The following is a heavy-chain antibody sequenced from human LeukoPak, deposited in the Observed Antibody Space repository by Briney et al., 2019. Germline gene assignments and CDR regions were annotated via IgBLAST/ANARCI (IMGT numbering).Heavy chain of an antibody. CDR3: ASYSGIYSAFEI. V-gene: IGHV4-34*01. D-gene: IGHD1-26*01. CDR1: GGSFSGYY. J-gene: IGHJ3*02. Sequence: PSETLSLTCAVYGGSFSGYYWSWIRQPPGKGLEWIGEINHSGSTNYNPSFKSRVVISVDTSKNHFSLTLNAVTAADTAVYHCASYSGIYSAFEIWSQGTLVTVSS. CDR2: INHSGST.